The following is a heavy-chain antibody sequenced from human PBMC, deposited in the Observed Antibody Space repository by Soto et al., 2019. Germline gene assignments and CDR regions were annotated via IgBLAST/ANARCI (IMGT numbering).Heavy chain of an antibody. CDR1: GFTFSSYA. CDR3: AKVTFGDYYDSSGYNFDY. CDR2: ISGSGGST. V-gene: IGHV3-23*01. J-gene: IGHJ4*02. Sequence: GGSLRLSCAASGFTFSSYAMSWVRQAPGKGLEWVSAISGSGGSTYYADSVKGRFTISRDNSKNTLYLQMNSLRAEDTAVYYCAKVTFGDYYDSSGYNFDYCGQGTLVTVSS. D-gene: IGHD3-22*01.